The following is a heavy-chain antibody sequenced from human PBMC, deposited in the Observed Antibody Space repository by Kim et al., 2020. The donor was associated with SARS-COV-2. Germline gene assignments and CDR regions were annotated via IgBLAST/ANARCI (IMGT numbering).Heavy chain of an antibody. Sequence: SETLSLTCAVYGGSFSGYYWSWIRQPPGKGLEWIGEINHSGSTNYNPSLKSRVTISVDTSKNQFSLKLSSVTAADTAVYYCARAHEEYRNWFDPWGQGTLVTVSS. CDR1: GGSFSGYY. D-gene: IGHD2-2*02. J-gene: IGHJ5*02. CDR2: INHSGST. V-gene: IGHV4-34*01. CDR3: ARAHEEYRNWFDP.